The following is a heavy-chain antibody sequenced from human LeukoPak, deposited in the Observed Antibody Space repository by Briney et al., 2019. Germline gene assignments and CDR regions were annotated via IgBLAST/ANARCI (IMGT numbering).Heavy chain of an antibody. CDR2: ISYDGSNK. Sequence: GGSLRLSCAASGFTFSSYAMHWVRQAPGKGLDWVAVISYDGSNKYYVDSVKGRFTISRDNSKNMLYLQTNSLRAEDTAVYYCAKNELLWFGEFDAFDIWGQGTMVTVSS. CDR1: GFTFSSYA. V-gene: IGHV3-30*04. J-gene: IGHJ3*02. D-gene: IGHD3-10*01. CDR3: AKNELLWFGEFDAFDI.